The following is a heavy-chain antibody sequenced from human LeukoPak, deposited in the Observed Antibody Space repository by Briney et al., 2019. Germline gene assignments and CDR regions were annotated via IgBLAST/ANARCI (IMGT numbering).Heavy chain of an antibody. Sequence: PGGSLRLSCAASGFTFSSYSMNWVRQAPGTGLEWVSFISDGSSTIYYADSVKGRFTISRDNAQNSLYLQMNSLRAEDTAVYYCARPDNRNVDYWGQGTLVTVSS. CDR3: ARPDNRNVDY. V-gene: IGHV3-48*01. D-gene: IGHD1-14*01. CDR1: GFTFSSYS. J-gene: IGHJ4*02. CDR2: ISDGSSTI.